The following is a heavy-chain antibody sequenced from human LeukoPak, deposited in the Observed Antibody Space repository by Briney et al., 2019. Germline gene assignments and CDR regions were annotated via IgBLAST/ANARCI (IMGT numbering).Heavy chain of an antibody. D-gene: IGHD3-16*01. CDR1: GFTFNNYP. J-gene: IGHJ4*02. CDR3: ARGGGNCLDY. V-gene: IGHV3-30-3*01. CDR2: ISYDGSNK. Sequence: GGSLRLSCAASGFTFNNYPMHWVRQAPGKGLEWAAVISYDGSNKYYADSVKGRFTISRNNSKNTLYLQMNSLRAEDTAVYYCARGGGNCLDYWGQGTLVAVSS.